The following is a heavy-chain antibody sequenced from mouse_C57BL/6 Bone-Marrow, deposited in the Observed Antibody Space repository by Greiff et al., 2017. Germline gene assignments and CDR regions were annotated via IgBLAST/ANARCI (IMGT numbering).Heavy chain of an antibody. Sequence: EVKLMESGGGLVKPGGSLKLSCAASGFPFSSYAMSWVRQTPEQRLEWVATISDGGSYTYYQDNVKGRFTIARDNSKNNLYLQKSHLKSEDTSMYYCARVVQDYWGQGTSVTVSA. CDR2: ISDGGSYT. J-gene: IGHJ4*01. D-gene: IGHD1-1*02. CDR3: ARVVQDY. V-gene: IGHV5-4*03. CDR1: GFPFSSYA.